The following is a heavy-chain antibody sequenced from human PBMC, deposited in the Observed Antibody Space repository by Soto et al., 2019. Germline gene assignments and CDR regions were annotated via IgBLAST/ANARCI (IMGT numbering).Heavy chain of an antibody. CDR2: IFDGGSA. CDR1: GGTITYYY. D-gene: IGHD4-17*01. CDR3: VSVEGTPTVTGDYYSSAADA. Sequence: SETLSLTCTVSGGTITYYYWSWIRQAPGKGPEWLGYIFDGGSANYNPSLKSRVSFSLDKSQNQLSLKLTSVTGADTAIYYCVSVEGTPTVTGDYYSSAADAWGQGTAVTVSS. J-gene: IGHJ6*02. V-gene: IGHV4-59*12.